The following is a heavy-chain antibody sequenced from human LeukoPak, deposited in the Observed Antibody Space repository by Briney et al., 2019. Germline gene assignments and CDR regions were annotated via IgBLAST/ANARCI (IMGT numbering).Heavy chain of an antibody. CDR1: GFTFSGPA. D-gene: IGHD3-22*01. J-gene: IGHJ4*02. CDR2: IRSKANSYAT. V-gene: IGHV3-73*01. Sequence: GGSLRLSCAASGFTFSGPAMHWVRQASGKGLEWVGRIRSKANSYATAYAASVKGRFTISRDDSKNTAYLQMNSLKTEDTAVYYCTREGYYYDSSGYANFDYWGQGTLVTVSS. CDR3: TREGYYYDSSGYANFDY.